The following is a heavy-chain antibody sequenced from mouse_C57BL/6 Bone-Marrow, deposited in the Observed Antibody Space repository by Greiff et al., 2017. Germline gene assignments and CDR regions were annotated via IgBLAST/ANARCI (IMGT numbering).Heavy chain of an antibody. J-gene: IGHJ2*01. CDR2: LDPSDSST. V-gene: IGHV1-59*01. CDR1: GYTFTSYW. Sequence: QVKLLQPGAELVRPGTSVKLSCKASGYTFTSYWMHWVQQRPGQGLEWIGVLDPSDSSTNYHQNFKGKVTMTVDTSHSTAYMQISRHTSEDYAVYYSARGGPFDYWGQGTTLTVSS. CDR3: ARGGPFDY.